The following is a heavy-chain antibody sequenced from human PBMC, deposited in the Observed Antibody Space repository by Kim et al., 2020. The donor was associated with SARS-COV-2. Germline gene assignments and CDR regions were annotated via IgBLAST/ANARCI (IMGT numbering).Heavy chain of an antibody. CDR3: ARDETSGGSCYWTH. D-gene: IGHD2-15*01. Sequence: GGSLRLSCAASGFTFSSHWMHWVRQAPGKGLVWVSRINSDGSIKVYADSVKGRFTISRDNAKNTLYLHMNNLRPEDTAVYFCARDETSGGSCYWTHWGQGSLVTVSS. CDR1: GFTFSSHW. V-gene: IGHV3-74*01. J-gene: IGHJ4*02. CDR2: INSDGSIK.